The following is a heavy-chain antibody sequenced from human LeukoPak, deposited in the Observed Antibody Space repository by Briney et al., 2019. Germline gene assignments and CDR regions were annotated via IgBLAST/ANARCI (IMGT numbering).Heavy chain of an antibody. J-gene: IGHJ3*02. V-gene: IGHV1-69*06. CDR3: AREPDIVATIPSADAFDI. CDR2: IIPIFGTA. D-gene: IGHD5-12*01. CDR1: GGTFSSYA. Sequence: ASVKVSCKASGGTFSSYAISWVRQAPGQGLEWMGGIIPIFGTANYAQKFQGRVTITADKSTSTAYMELSSLRSEDTAVYYCAREPDIVATIPSADAFDIWGQGTMVTVSS.